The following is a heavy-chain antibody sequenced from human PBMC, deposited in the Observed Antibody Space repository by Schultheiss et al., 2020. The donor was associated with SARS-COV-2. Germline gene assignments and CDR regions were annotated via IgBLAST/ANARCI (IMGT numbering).Heavy chain of an antibody. CDR2: IYPGDSDT. D-gene: IGHD6-19*01. V-gene: IGHV5-51*01. CDR3: ARLRGAVAGARFGYFDY. CDR1: GYSFTTYW. J-gene: IGHJ4*02. Sequence: GESLKISCKGSGYSFTTYWIGWVRQMPGKGLEWMGIIYPGDSDTRYSPSFQGQVTISADKSISTAYLQWSSLKASDTAMYYCARLRGAVAGARFGYFDYWGQGTLVTVSS.